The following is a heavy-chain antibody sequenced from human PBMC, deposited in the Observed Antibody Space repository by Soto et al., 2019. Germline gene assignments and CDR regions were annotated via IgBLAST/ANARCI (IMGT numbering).Heavy chain of an antibody. CDR2: ISYDGSNK. Sequence: GGSLRLSFAASGFTFSSYAMHWFRQAPGKGLEWVAVISYDGSNKYYAASVKGRFTIYRDNSKNTLYLQMNSLRAEDTAVYYCAREGRITMVRGVMGMDAFDIWGQGTMVTVSS. CDR3: AREGRITMVRGVMGMDAFDI. V-gene: IGHV3-30-3*01. D-gene: IGHD3-10*01. J-gene: IGHJ3*02. CDR1: GFTFSSYA.